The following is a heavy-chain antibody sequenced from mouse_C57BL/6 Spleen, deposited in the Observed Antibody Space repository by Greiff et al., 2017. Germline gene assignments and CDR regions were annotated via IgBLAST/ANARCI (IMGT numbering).Heavy chain of an antibody. Sequence: EVQLQQSGPELVKPGDSVKISCKASGYSFTGYFMNWVMQSHGKSLEWIGRINPYNGDTFYNQKFKGKATLTVDKSSSTAHMELRSLTSEDSAVYYCARGGYDYEDYFDYWGQGTTLTVSS. D-gene: IGHD2-4*01. CDR1: GYSFTGYF. V-gene: IGHV1-20*01. CDR2: INPYNGDT. J-gene: IGHJ2*01. CDR3: ARGGYDYEDYFDY.